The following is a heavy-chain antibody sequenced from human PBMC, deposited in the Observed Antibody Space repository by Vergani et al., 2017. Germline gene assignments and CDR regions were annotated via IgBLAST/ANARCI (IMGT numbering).Heavy chain of an antibody. CDR3: AKLRAVAGTDAFDI. D-gene: IGHD6-19*01. CDR2: ISYDGSNK. CDR1: GFTFSSYG. Sequence: QVQLVESGGGVVQPGRSLRLSCAASGFTFSSYGIHWVRQAPGKGLEWVAVISYDGSNKYYADSVKGRFTISRDNSKNTLYLQMNSLRAEDTAVYYCAKLRAVAGTDAFDIWGQGTMVTVSS. J-gene: IGHJ3*02. V-gene: IGHV3-30*18.